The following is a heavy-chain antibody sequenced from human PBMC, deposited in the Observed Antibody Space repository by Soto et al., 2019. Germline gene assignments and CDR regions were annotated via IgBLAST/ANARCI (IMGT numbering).Heavy chain of an antibody. CDR1: GYTFTSYD. Sequence: ASVKVSCKASGYTFTSYDINWVRQDTGQGHKWMGWMNPNSGNTGYAQKLQGRVTMTRNTSISTAYMELSSLRSEDTAVYYCASALYYYDSSGYSPSGYSLYGMDVWGQGTTVTVSS. J-gene: IGHJ6*02. D-gene: IGHD3-22*01. CDR3: ASALYYYDSSGYSPSGYSLYGMDV. V-gene: IGHV1-8*01. CDR2: MNPNSGNT.